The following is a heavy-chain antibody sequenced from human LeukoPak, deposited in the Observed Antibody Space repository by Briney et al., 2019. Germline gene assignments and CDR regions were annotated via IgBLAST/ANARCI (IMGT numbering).Heavy chain of an antibody. CDR1: GFTVSSNY. CDR3: AKGLYPMTVAVGEGFDY. J-gene: IGHJ4*02. Sequence: GGSLRLSCAASGFTVSSNYMSWVRQAPGKGLEWVSGISWNSGSIGYADSVKGRFTISRDNAKNSLYLQMNSLRAEDMALYYCAKGLYPMTVAVGEGFDYWGQGTLVTVSS. V-gene: IGHV3-9*03. CDR2: ISWNSGSI. D-gene: IGHD6-19*01.